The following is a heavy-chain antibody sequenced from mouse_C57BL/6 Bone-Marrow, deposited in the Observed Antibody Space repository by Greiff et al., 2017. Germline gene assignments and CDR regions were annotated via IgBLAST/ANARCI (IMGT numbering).Heavy chain of an antibody. CDR1: YTFS. J-gene: IGHJ1*03. CDR2: GQGLEWIG. D-gene: IGHD2-5*01. V-gene: IGHV1-87*01. CDR3: SEDSAMYYCASPDSDYVHFDV. Sequence: QVQLKQSGPELARPRASVKISCQAFYTFSRRVHFATRDPNYWMQWVKQRPGQGLEWIGAIYPGNGDTRYNQKVKGKATLTADKSSSTAYMQLSSLTSEDSAMYYCASPDSDYVHFDVWGTGTTVTVSS.